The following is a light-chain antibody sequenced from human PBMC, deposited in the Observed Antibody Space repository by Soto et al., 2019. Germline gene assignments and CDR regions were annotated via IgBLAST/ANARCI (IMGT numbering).Light chain of an antibody. V-gene: IGKV3-15*01. Sequence: ELVMTQSPATMSVFSVESATLSCRASQPIRNNLAWYQQKPGQPPRLLIYGASTRATGIPARFSGSGSGTEFTLTISSLQSEDFAVYYCQQYINWRPLTFGGGTKVDIK. CDR1: QPIRNN. CDR3: QQYINWRPLT. CDR2: GAS. J-gene: IGKJ4*01.